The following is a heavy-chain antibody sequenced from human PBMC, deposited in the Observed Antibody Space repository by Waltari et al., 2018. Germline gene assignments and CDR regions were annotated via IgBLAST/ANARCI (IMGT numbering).Heavy chain of an antibody. CDR1: GFVFGDYW. D-gene: IGHD1-20*01. V-gene: IGHV3-74*01. J-gene: IGHJ4*02. CDR3: AKPFYNWDDPLHS. CDR2: INVDGGYI. Sequence: EVQLVESGGGLVQPGGSLRLSCAASGFVFGDYWMHWVRQAPGKGFEWVARINVDGGYISYADSVKGRFTISRDTSKNTVYLQMNSLRAEDTAVYYCAKPFYNWDDPLHSWGQGTLVTVSS.